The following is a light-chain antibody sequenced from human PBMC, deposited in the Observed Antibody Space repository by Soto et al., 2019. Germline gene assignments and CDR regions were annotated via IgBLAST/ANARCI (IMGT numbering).Light chain of an antibody. Sequence: QSVLTQPAFVSGSPGQSITISCTGTSSDVGGYNYVSWYQHPPGKAPKLMISEVSNRPSGVSNRFPGSKSGNTASLTVSGLQAEDEADYYCRSYTNTRTRVFGTGSKVTVL. J-gene: IGLJ1*01. V-gene: IGLV2-14*01. CDR2: EVS. CDR1: SSDVGGYNY. CDR3: RSYTNTRTRV.